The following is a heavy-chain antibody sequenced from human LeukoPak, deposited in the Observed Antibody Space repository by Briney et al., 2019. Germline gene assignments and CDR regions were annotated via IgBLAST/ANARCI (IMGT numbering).Heavy chain of an antibody. D-gene: IGHD3-22*01. J-gene: IGHJ6*03. CDR3: ASGLAYYDSSGYYRKRYYYYMDV. CDR2: IYTSGST. Sequence: SETLSLTCTVSGGSISSYYWSWIRQPPGKGLEWIGYIYTSGSTNYNPSLKSRVTISVDTSKNQFSLKLSSVTAADTAVYYCASGLAYYDSSGYYRKRYYYYMDVWGKGTTVTVSS. V-gene: IGHV4-4*09. CDR1: GGSISSYY.